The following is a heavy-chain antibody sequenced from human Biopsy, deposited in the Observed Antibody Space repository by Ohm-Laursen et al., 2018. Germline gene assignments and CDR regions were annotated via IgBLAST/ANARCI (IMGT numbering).Heavy chain of an antibody. J-gene: IGHJ1*01. Sequence: ATVKISCKASGYTFTGQYLHWVRQVPGQGLEWMGWINPRSGTTKFAQDFQGRVTMTRDTSITTAYMELRRLRSDDTAVYYCAKGQDLRGGAEYFQHWGQGALVTVSS. D-gene: IGHD2-15*01. CDR1: GYTFTGQY. CDR2: INPRSGTT. CDR3: AKGQDLRGGAEYFQH. V-gene: IGHV1-2*02.